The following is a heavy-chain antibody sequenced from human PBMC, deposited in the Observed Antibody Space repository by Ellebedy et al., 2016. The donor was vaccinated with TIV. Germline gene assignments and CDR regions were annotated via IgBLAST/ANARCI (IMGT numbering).Heavy chain of an antibody. CDR2: ISGYGGTT. CDR1: GFTFSNYV. J-gene: IGHJ4*02. V-gene: IGHV3-23*01. Sequence: GGSLRLSCAASGFTFSNYVMTWVRQSPGKGLEWVAVISGYGGTTYYTDSVKGRFSISRDNSNNTVYLEMNSLRGEDTAVYYCAKAEGSLYYYDSSGYYYASYWGQGTLVTVSS. D-gene: IGHD3-22*01. CDR3: AKAEGSLYYYDSSGYYYASY.